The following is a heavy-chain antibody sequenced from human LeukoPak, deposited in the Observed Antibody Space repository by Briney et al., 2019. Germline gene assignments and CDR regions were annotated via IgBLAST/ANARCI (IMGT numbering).Heavy chain of an antibody. CDR3: AKPGRRWEPMGY. CDR1: GFTFDDYA. D-gene: IGHD1-26*01. J-gene: IGHJ4*02. CDR2: ISGDGGST. Sequence: EPVGSLRLSCAASGFTFDDYAMHWVRQAPGKGLEWVSLISGDGGSTYYADSVKGRFTISRDNSKNSLYLQMNSLRTEDTALYYCAKPGRRWEPMGYWGQGTLVTVSS. V-gene: IGHV3-43*02.